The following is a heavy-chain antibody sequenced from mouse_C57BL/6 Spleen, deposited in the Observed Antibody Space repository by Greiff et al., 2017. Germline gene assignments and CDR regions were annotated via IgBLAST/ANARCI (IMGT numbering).Heavy chain of an antibody. Sequence: QVQLQQSGAELVRPGTSVKVSCKASGYAFTNYLIAWVKQRPGQGLEWIGVINPGSGGTNYNEKFKGKATLTADKSSSTAYMQLSSLTSEDSAVYFCARGGDYDNFDYWGQGTPLTVSS. CDR3: ARGGDYDNFDY. CDR2: INPGSGGT. V-gene: IGHV1-54*01. CDR1: GYAFTNYL. J-gene: IGHJ2*01. D-gene: IGHD2-4*01.